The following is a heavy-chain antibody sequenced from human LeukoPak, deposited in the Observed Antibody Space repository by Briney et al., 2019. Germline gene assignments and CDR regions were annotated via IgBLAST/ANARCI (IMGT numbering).Heavy chain of an antibody. V-gene: IGHV1-46*01. Sequence: VASVKVSCKASGYTFTSYDMHCVRQSPGQGVKWMGVINPTSGSGTYAQKFQGRVTMTRDTSTSTVYMELSSLRSEATAVYYRASGGLRRGDRENTHDAFDIWGQGTMVTVSS. D-gene: IGHD2-21*02. CDR3: ASGGLRRGDRENTHDAFDI. CDR2: INPTSGSG. CDR1: GYTFTSYD. J-gene: IGHJ3*02.